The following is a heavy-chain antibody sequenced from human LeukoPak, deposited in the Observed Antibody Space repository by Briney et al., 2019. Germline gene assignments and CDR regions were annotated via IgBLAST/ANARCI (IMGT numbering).Heavy chain of an antibody. CDR1: GSTCSNAW. D-gene: IGHD3-10*01. CDR3: TTGSLCDSGRVF. Sequence: TGGSLRLSFSASGSTCSNAWMSWVRQAPGKGLEWVGRIKTKTDGGTTAFAAPVKGRFTMSRDDSKNTLYLQMNSLKTEDTAMYYCTTGSLCDSGRVFWGQGSLVTVS. J-gene: IGHJ4*02. V-gene: IGHV3-15*01. CDR2: IKTKTDGGTT.